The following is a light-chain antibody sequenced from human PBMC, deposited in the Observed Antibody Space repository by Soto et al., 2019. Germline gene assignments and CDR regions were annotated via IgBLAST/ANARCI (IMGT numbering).Light chain of an antibody. CDR1: QSVSSSY. CDR2: GAS. V-gene: IGKV3-20*01. CDR3: QQYGSSPRT. Sequence: EMVLTQSPGTLSLSPGERATLSCRASQSVSSSYLAWDQQKPGQAPRLLIYGASSRATGIPDRFSGSGSGTDFTLTISRLEPEDFAVYYCQQYGSSPRTFGQGTKVEIK. J-gene: IGKJ1*01.